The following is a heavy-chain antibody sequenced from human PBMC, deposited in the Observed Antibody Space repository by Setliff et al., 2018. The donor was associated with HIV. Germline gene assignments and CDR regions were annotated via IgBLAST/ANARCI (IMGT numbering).Heavy chain of an antibody. V-gene: IGHV3-20*04. J-gene: IGHJ4*02. CDR1: GFAFDNYG. CDR2: INWNGYKT. CDR3: ANMQWASNAWYSFDC. D-gene: IGHD6-19*01. Sequence: GGSLRLSCEASGFAFDNYGMSWVRQAPGKGLEWVSGINWNGYKTGYVASVEGRFTISRDNAKNSLYLQMNSLRAEDTAVYYCANMQWASNAWYSFDCWGQGALVTVSS.